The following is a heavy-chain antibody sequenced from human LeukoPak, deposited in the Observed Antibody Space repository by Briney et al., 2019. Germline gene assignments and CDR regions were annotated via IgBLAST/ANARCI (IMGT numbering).Heavy chain of an antibody. J-gene: IGHJ3*01. V-gene: IGHV3-20*04. CDR3: ARESAYDSRFGYVV. CDR1: GFIFDDYG. Sequence: GGSLRLSCAASGFIFDDYGMSWVRQAPGKGLEWVSGINWNGSITGYADSVKGRFTISRDNAKNSLYLQMNSLRAEDTALYYCARESAYDSRFGYVVWGQGTMVTVSS. CDR2: INWNGSIT. D-gene: IGHD3-22*01.